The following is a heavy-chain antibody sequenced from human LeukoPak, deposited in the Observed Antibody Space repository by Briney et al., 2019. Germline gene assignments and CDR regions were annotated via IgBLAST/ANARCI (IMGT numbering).Heavy chain of an antibody. V-gene: IGHV1-18*01. CDR3: ARDRTITIFGVVIELRSDY. CDR2: ISAYNGNT. J-gene: IGHJ4*02. CDR1: GYTFTSYG. Sequence: GASVKVSCKASGYTFTSYGISWVRQAPGQGLEWMGWISAYNGNTNYAQKLQGRVTMTTDTSTSTAYMELRSLRSDDTAVYYCARDRTITIFGVVIELRSDYWGQGTLVTVSS. D-gene: IGHD3-3*01.